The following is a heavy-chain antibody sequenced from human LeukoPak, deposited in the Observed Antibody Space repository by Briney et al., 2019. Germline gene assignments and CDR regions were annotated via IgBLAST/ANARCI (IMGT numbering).Heavy chain of an antibody. J-gene: IGHJ4*02. D-gene: IGHD1-26*01. CDR3: ARHRSDGTYPLDY. CDR1: GGSISNYY. V-gene: IGHV4-59*08. Sequence: VKPSETLSLTCTVSGGSISNYYGSWIRQPPGKGLKWIGHIYSSGSTTYSPSLKSRVTMSVDTSKNQFSLKLTSVTAADTAVYYCARHRSDGTYPLDYWGQGALVTVSS. CDR2: IYSSGST.